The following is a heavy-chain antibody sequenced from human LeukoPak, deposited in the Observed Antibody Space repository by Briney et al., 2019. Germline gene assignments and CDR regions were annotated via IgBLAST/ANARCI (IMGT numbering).Heavy chain of an antibody. Sequence: GGSLRLSCAASGFTFSSYSMNWVRQAPGKGLEWVSYISSSGSTIYYADSVKGRFTISRDNAKNSLYLQMNSLRAEDTAVYYCARGLTGYYKTDGSYYYMDVWGKGTTVTVSS. D-gene: IGHD3-9*01. CDR3: ARGLTGYYKTDGSYYYMDV. CDR2: ISSSGSTI. V-gene: IGHV3-48*01. J-gene: IGHJ6*03. CDR1: GFTFSSYS.